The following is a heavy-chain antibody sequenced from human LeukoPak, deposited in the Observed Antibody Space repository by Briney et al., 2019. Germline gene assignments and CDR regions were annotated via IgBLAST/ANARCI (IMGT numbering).Heavy chain of an antibody. V-gene: IGHV1-3*01. CDR3: ARDSGSGSNDY. Sequence: ASVKISCKASGYTVTSYASHWVRQDPGQRLEWMGWISAGNGNTKYSQNFQGRVTFISNTSATTAFMELSSLRSEDAAVYYCARDSGSGSNDYWGQGTLVTVSS. J-gene: IGHJ4*02. CDR2: ISAGNGNT. CDR1: GYTVTSYA. D-gene: IGHD1-26*01.